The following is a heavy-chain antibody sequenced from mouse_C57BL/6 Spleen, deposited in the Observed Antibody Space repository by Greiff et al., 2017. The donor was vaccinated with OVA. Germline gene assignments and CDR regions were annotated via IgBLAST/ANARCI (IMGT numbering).Heavy chain of an antibody. D-gene: IGHD2-4*01. CDR3: ARRVIYYDYDDLPWFAY. CDR1: GYTFTSYW. J-gene: IGHJ3*01. V-gene: IGHV1-72*01. CDR2: IDPNSGGT. Sequence: VQLQQPGAELVKPGASVKLSCKASGYTFTSYWMHWVKQRPGRGLEWIGRIDPNSGGTKYNEKLKSKATLTVDKPSSTAYMQRSSLTSEDSAVYYGARRVIYYDYDDLPWFAYWGQGTLVTVSA.